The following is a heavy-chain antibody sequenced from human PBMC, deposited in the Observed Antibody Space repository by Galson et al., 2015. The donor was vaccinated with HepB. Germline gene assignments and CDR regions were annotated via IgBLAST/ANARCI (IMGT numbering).Heavy chain of an antibody. CDR2: ISSSTTYM. CDR3: ARGGQGYYSSWYTDY. V-gene: IGHV3-21*01. J-gene: IGHJ4*02. CDR1: GFTFSNYN. Sequence: SLRLSCAASGFTFSNYNMNWVRQAPGKGLEWVSSISSSTTYMYYADSVKGRFTISRDNAKSSLYLQMNSLRAEDTAVYFCARGGQGYYSSWYTDYWGQGTLVTVSS. D-gene: IGHD6-13*01.